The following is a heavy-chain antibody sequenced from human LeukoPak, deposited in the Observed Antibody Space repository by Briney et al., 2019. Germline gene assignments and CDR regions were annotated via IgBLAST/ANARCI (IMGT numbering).Heavy chain of an antibody. CDR2: IIPTFGTP. V-gene: IGHV1-69*13. J-gene: IGHJ5*02. D-gene: IGHD6-6*01. Sequence: SVKVSCKASGGTFSNYAINWVRQAPGQGLEWMGGIIPTFGTPNYAQEFQDRVTFTADESSSTAYMELSSLRSEDSAVYYCAREKSIATFDPWGQGTLVTVSS. CDR3: AREKSIATFDP. CDR1: GGTFSNYA.